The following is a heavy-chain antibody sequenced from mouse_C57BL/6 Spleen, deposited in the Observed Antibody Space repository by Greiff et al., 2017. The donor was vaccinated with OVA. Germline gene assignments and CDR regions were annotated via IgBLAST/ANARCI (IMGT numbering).Heavy chain of an antibody. CDR1: GFTFSDYY. D-gene: IGHD4-1*01. J-gene: IGHJ1*03. CDR2: INYDGSST. V-gene: IGHV5-16*01. Sequence: EVQRVESEGGLVQPGSSMKLSCTASGFTFSDYYMAWVRQVPEKGLEWVANINYDGSSTYYLDSLKSRFIISRDNAKNILYLQMSSLKSEDTATYYCARDPGTKYFDVWGTGTTVTVSS. CDR3: ARDPGTKYFDV.